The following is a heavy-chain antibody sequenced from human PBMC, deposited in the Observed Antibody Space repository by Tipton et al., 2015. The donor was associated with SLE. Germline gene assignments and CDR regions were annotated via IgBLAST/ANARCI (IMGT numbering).Heavy chain of an antibody. CDR2: IYHSGST. J-gene: IGHJ4*02. CDR1: GYSISSGYY. Sequence: TLSLTCTVSGYSISSGYYWGWLRQPPGKGLEWIGSIYHSGSTYSNPPLTSQVTISVDTSKNQFSLKLSSVTAADTAVYYCARGYCSSTSCYGDWGQGTLVTVSS. CDR3: ARGYCSSTSCYGD. D-gene: IGHD2-2*01. V-gene: IGHV4-38-2*02.